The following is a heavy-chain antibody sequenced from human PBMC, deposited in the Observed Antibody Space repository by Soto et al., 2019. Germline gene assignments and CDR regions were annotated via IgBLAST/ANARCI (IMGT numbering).Heavy chain of an antibody. CDR2: ISGSGGST. J-gene: IGHJ4*02. CDR3: AKDMGLRMEYYDFWSGYLTPDD. Sequence: GGSLRLSCVASGFIFTNAWMNWFRQAPGKGLEWVSAISGSGGSTDYADSVKGRFTISRGNSENTLCLQMNSVRAEDTAVYYCAKDMGLRMEYYDFWSGYLTPDDWGEGTLVTVSS. V-gene: IGHV3-23*01. D-gene: IGHD3-3*01. CDR1: GFIFTNAW.